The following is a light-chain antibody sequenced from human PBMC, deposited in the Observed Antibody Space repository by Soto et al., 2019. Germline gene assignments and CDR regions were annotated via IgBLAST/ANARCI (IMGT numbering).Light chain of an antibody. CDR3: SSYTFGSTV. Sequence: QSALTQPVSVSGSPGQSITISCTGTSSDVGGYNFVSWYQQHPGKAPKLMIYDVSNRPSGVSNRFSGSKSGNTASLTISGLQAEDEADYYCSSYTFGSTVFGSGTKLTVL. V-gene: IGLV2-14*01. CDR1: SSDVGGYNF. J-gene: IGLJ1*01. CDR2: DVS.